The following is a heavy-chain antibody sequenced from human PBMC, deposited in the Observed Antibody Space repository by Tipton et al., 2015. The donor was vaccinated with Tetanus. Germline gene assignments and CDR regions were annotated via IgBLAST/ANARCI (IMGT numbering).Heavy chain of an antibody. V-gene: IGHV4-34*01. J-gene: IGHJ3*01. D-gene: IGHD5-24*01. Sequence: GLVKPSETLSLTCGVSGGSFSGNYWSWVRQAPGKGLEWIGEINHRGGTMYNPSLKSRVTISVDTSKNQFSLRLRSVAAADTAVYYCARGGRDAYNNPLGAFDVWGRGTTVTVSS. CDR3: ARGGRDAYNNPLGAFDV. CDR1: GGSFSGNY. CDR2: INHRGGT.